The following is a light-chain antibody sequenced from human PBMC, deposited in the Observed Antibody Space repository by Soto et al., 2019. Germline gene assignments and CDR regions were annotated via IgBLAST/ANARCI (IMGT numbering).Light chain of an antibody. CDR2: YDD. Sequence: QSVLTQPPSVSEAPRQRVTISCSGGSSNIGNNGVNWYQQLPGQAPKLLIYYDDLLPSGVSDRFSGSKSGTSASLAIRGLQSDDEADYYCAVWDDSLNAWVFGGGTKVTVL. V-gene: IGLV1-36*01. CDR1: SSNIGNNG. CDR3: AVWDDSLNAWV. J-gene: IGLJ3*02.